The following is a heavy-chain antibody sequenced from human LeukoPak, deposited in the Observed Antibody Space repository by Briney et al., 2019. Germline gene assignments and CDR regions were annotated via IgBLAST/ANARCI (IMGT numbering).Heavy chain of an antibody. Sequence: ASVKVSCKASGYTFTSYDINWVRQATGQGLEWMGWMNPNSGNTGYAQKFQGRITMTRNTSISTAYMELSSLRSEDTAVYYCARAWYSSSSYGYWGQGTLVTVSS. V-gene: IGHV1-8*01. J-gene: IGHJ4*02. CDR3: ARAWYSSSSYGY. CDR2: MNPNSGNT. D-gene: IGHD6-6*01. CDR1: GYTFTSYD.